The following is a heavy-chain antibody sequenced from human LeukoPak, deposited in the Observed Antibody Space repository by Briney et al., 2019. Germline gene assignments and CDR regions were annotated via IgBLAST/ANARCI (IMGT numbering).Heavy chain of an antibody. Sequence: GGSLRLSCAASGFTFSSYSMNWVRQAPGKGLEWVSSISSSSSYIYYADSVKGRFTISRDNAKNSLYLQMNSLRAEDTAVYYCARDLRVSEQWLVSYYFDYWGQGTLVTVSS. V-gene: IGHV3-21*01. J-gene: IGHJ4*02. D-gene: IGHD6-19*01. CDR2: ISSSSSYI. CDR1: GFTFSSYS. CDR3: ARDLRVSEQWLVSYYFDY.